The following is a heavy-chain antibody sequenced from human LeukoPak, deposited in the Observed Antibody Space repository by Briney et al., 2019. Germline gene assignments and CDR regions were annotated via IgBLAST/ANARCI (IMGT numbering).Heavy chain of an antibody. CDR1: GFTFSSYG. V-gene: IGHV3-23*01. Sequence: GGTLRLSCAASGFTFSSYGMSWVRQSPGKGLEWVSVISGRGGRTYYADSVKGRFTISRDNSKNTLYLQMNSLRAEDTAVYYCARAYHIVATYDYWGQGTLVTVSS. J-gene: IGHJ4*02. CDR2: ISGRGGRT. D-gene: IGHD5-12*01. CDR3: ARAYHIVATYDY.